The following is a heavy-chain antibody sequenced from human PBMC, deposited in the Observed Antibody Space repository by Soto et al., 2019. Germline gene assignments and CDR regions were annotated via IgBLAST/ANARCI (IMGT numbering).Heavy chain of an antibody. D-gene: IGHD3-3*01. CDR1: GYTFTSYY. CDR2: INPSGGST. Sequence: ASVKVSCKASGYTFTSYYMHWVRQAPGQGLEWMGIINPSGGSTSYAQKFQGRVTMTRDTSTSTVYMELSSLRSEDTAVYYCARGRRSTIFGVVIIGFDPWGQGTLVTVSS. J-gene: IGHJ5*02. V-gene: IGHV1-46*01. CDR3: ARGRRSTIFGVVIIGFDP.